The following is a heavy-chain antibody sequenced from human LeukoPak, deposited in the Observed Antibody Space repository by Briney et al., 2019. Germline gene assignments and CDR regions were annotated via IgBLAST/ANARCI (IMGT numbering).Heavy chain of an antibody. D-gene: IGHD1-14*01. CDR3: TALDRTNSASGFDY. V-gene: IGHV5-51*01. CDR2: IYASDSDT. Sequence: GESLKISCKGSTYIFTNYWIGWVRQMPGKGLEWMGIIYASDSDTKYSPSFQGQVTISADKSISTAYLQWSGLKASDTAMYYCTALDRTNSASGFDYWGQGTLVTVSS. J-gene: IGHJ4*02. CDR1: TYIFTNYW.